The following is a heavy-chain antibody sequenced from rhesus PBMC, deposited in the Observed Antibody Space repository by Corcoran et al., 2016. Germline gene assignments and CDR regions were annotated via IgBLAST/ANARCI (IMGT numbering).Heavy chain of an antibody. CDR3: ARLEWGDL. CDR2: INPYNGDT. J-gene: IGHJ4*01. Sequence: QVQLVQSGAEVKKPGSSVKVSCKASGYTFTDYYMHWVRQAPRQGLEGRGWINPYNGDTKYAKKFQDRVTMTRDTSTSTAYMELSVLRSEDTAVYYCARLEWGDLWGQGVLVTVSS. D-gene: IGHD3-34*01. CDR1: GYTFTDYY. V-gene: IGHV1S2*01.